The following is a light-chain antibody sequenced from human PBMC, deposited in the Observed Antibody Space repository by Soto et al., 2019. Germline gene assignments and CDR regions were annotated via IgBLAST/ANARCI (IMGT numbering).Light chain of an antibody. CDR1: SSDISGFNY. Sequence: QAVLTQPASVSGSPGRSVTISCTGSSSDISGFNYVSWYQHLPGRAPKLIIYDVTNRPSGISYRFSASKSGGTASLTISGLQAEDEGYYYCTSYSSSTTHVVFGGGTKLTVL. J-gene: IGLJ2*01. CDR2: DVT. V-gene: IGLV2-14*03. CDR3: TSYSSSTTHVV.